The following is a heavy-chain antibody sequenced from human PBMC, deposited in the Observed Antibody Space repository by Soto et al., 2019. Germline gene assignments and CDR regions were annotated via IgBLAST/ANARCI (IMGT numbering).Heavy chain of an antibody. CDR2: IIPILGIA. CDR3: ARHLYMAAADY. V-gene: IGHV1-69*02. J-gene: IGHJ4*02. Sequence: QVQLVQSGAEVKKPGSSVKVSCKASGGTFSSYTISWVRQAPGQGLEWMGRIIPILGIANYAQKFQGRVTITADKSTGTAYMELSSLRSEDTAVYYCARHLYMAAADYWGQGTLVTVSS. D-gene: IGHD2-2*02. CDR1: GGTFSSYT.